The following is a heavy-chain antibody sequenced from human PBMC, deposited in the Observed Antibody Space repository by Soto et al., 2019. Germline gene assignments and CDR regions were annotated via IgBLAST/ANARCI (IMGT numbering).Heavy chain of an antibody. D-gene: IGHD2-15*01. CDR1: GYTFTSYG. J-gene: IGHJ4*02. V-gene: IGHV1-18*01. Sequence: QVQLVQSGAEVKKPGASVKVSCKASGYTFTSYGISWVRQAPGQGLEWMGWISAYNGNTNYAQKLQGRVTMTTDTSTITAYMELRSLGSDDTAVYYCARERGRYCSGGSCYPPYYFDYWGQGTLVTVSS. CDR3: ARERGRYCSGGSCYPPYYFDY. CDR2: ISAYNGNT.